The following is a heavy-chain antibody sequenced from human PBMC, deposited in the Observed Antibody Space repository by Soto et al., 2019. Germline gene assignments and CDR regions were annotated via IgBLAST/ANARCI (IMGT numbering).Heavy chain of an antibody. CDR1: GYTCCTYD. Sequence: QVHLVQSGVEVKTHGASVKVSCQASGYTCCTYDMSWVRQAPGQGLEWMEWISTYSGDTKYAQKFQGRVTMTSDTATMTAYLELRSLRSADASVFCCALHHGPTTSANWFDPWGPGNVVTVSS. CDR3: ALHHGPTTSANWFDP. D-gene: IGHD5-12*01. J-gene: IGHJ5*02. CDR2: ISTYSGDT. V-gene: IGHV1-18*01.